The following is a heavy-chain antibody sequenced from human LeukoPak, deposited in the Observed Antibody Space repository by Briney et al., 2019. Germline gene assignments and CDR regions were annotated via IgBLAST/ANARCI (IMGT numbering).Heavy chain of an antibody. CDR1: GGSFSGYY. CDR3: ARYDLLTAWNS. V-gene: IGHV4-34*01. CDR2: INHSGIT. Sequence: SEIRSLTGAVDGGSFSGYYWSWIRQPPGKGLEWIGDINHSGITNYNPSPKSRVTISVDTSKNQFSLKLSSVTAADTAVHYCARYDLLTAWNSWGQGTLVTVSS. J-gene: IGHJ4*02. D-gene: IGHD3-9*01.